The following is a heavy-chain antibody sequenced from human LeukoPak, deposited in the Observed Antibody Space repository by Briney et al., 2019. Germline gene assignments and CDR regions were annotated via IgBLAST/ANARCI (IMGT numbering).Heavy chain of an antibody. D-gene: IGHD5-18*01. CDR1: GFTVSSNY. CDR2: IYPNGNT. Sequence: PGGSLRLSCAASGFTVSSNYMNWVRQAPGKGLEWVSMIYPNGNTFYTDSVKGRFTISRDNSKNTLDLQMSSLRAEDTAVYYCARRGHGYGSPFDYWGREPWSPSPQ. CDR3: ARRGHGYGSPFDY. V-gene: IGHV3-66*04. J-gene: IGHJ4*02.